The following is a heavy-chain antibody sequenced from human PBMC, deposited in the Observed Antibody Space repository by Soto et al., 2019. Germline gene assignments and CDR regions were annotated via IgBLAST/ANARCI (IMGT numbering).Heavy chain of an antibody. J-gene: IGHJ6*02. CDR3: ARHPGGRGYYYGMDV. Sequence: QVQLVQSGAEVKKPGSSVKVSWKASGGSFSSYAISWVRQAPGQGLEWMGGIIAIFGTANYAQKFQGRVTITADESTSTAYMELSSLRSEDTAVYYCARHPGGRGYYYGMDVWGQGTTVTVSS. D-gene: IGHD2-15*01. CDR1: GGSFSSYA. CDR2: IIAIFGTA. V-gene: IGHV1-69*12.